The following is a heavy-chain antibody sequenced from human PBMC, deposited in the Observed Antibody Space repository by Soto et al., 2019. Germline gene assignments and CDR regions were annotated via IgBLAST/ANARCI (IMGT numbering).Heavy chain of an antibody. D-gene: IGHD4-17*01. CDR1: GFTFSNAW. V-gene: IGHV3-15*01. Sequence: EVQLVESGGGLVKPGGSLRLSCAASGFTFSNAWMSWVRQAPGKGLEWVGRIKSKTDGGKTEYAAPVKGRFTISNDDSQNTLYLQMNSQKTEDTAVYYCTTELTVTTADYYYYGRDVWGQGTMVTVSS. CDR3: TTELTVTTADYYYYGRDV. CDR2: IKSKTDGGKT. J-gene: IGHJ6*02.